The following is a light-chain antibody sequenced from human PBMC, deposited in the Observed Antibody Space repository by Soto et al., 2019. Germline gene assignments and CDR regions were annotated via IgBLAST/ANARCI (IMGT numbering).Light chain of an antibody. J-gene: IGLJ2*01. CDR3: QSYDSSLEV. Sequence: QAVVTQPPSVSRAPGQRVTISCTGSSSNIGAGYDVHWYQQLPGTAPKLLIYGNSNRPSGVPDRFSGSKSGTSASLAITGLQAEDEADYYCQSYDSSLEVFGGGTQLTVL. V-gene: IGLV1-40*01. CDR2: GNS. CDR1: SSNIGAGYD.